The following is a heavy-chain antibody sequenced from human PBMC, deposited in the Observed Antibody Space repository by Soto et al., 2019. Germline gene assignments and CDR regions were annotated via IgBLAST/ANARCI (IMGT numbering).Heavy chain of an antibody. CDR1: GGSFSGYY. V-gene: IGHV4-34*01. J-gene: IGHJ3*02. D-gene: IGHD6-25*01. CDR3: ARASIAAHDAFDI. Sequence: SETLSLTFAAYGGSFSGYYWSWIRQPPGKGLEWIGEINHSGSTNYNPSLKSRVTISVDTSKNQFSLKLSSVTAADTAVYYCARASIAAHDAFDIWGQGTMVTVSS. CDR2: INHSGST.